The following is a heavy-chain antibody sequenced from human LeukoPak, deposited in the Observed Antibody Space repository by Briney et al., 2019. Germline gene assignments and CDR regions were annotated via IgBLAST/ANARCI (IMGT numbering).Heavy chain of an antibody. Sequence: GGSLRLSCAATGFTFSSYAMHWVRQAPGKGLEWVAVISYDGSNKYYADSVKGRFTISGDNSENTLYLQMNSLRAEDTAVYYCARQGDGGNSDAFDIWGQGTMVTVSS. CDR2: ISYDGSNK. D-gene: IGHD4-23*01. CDR1: GFTFSSYA. V-gene: IGHV3-30-3*01. J-gene: IGHJ3*02. CDR3: ARQGDGGNSDAFDI.